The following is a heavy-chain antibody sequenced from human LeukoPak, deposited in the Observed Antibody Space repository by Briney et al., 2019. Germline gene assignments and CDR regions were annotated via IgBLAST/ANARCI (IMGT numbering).Heavy chain of an antibody. CDR3: ARVGGSWYMDH. V-gene: IGHV4-39*07. D-gene: IGHD6-13*01. Sequence: SETLSLTCTVSGGSISSSSYYWGWIRQPPGKGLEWIGSIYYSGSTYYNPSLKSRVTISVDTSKNQFSLKLSSVTAADTAVYYCARVGGSWYMDHWGQGTLVTVSS. J-gene: IGHJ4*02. CDR2: IYYSGST. CDR1: GGSISSSSYY.